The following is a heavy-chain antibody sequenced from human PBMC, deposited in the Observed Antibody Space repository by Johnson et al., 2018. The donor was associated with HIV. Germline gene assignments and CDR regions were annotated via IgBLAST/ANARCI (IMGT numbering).Heavy chain of an antibody. D-gene: IGHD6-13*01. J-gene: IGHJ3*02. CDR2: IGTAGDT. CDR1: EFAFSSYD. V-gene: IGHV3-13*01. Sequence: VQLVESGVGLVQPGGSMRLPCSASEFAFSSYDMHWVRQAPGKGLEWVSSIGTAGDTYYSGSVKGRFTISRENAKNSLYLQMNSLRAGDTAVYYCARNSHSSNWYEWEAFDIWGQGTMVTVSS. CDR3: ARNSHSSNWYEWEAFDI.